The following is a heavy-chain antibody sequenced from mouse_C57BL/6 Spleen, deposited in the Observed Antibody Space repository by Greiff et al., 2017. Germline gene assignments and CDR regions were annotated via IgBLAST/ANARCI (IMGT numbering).Heavy chain of an antibody. CDR2: IDPSDSET. Sequence: VQLQQPGAELVRPGSSVKLSCKASGYTFTSYWMHWVKQRPIQGLEWIGNIDPSDSETHYNQKFKDKATLTGDKSSSTAYMQLSSLTSEDSAVYYCARFGHYYGSSMDYFDYWGQGTTLTVSS. V-gene: IGHV1-52*01. J-gene: IGHJ2*01. CDR1: GYTFTSYW. CDR3: ARFGHYYGSSMDYFDY. D-gene: IGHD1-1*01.